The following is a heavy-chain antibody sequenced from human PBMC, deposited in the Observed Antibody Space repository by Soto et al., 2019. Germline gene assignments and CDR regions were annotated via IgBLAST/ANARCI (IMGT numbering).Heavy chain of an antibody. CDR2: IYYSGST. D-gene: IGHD2-15*01. CDR3: ARLVSGNWYYYYYGMDV. V-gene: IGHV4-39*01. CDR1: GGSISSSSYY. Sequence: PSETLSLTCTVSGGSISSSSYYWGWIRQPPGKGLEWIGSIYYSGSTYYNPSLKSRVTISVDTSKNQFSLKLSSVTAADTAVYYCARLVSGNWYYYYYGMDVWGQGTTVTVSS. J-gene: IGHJ6*02.